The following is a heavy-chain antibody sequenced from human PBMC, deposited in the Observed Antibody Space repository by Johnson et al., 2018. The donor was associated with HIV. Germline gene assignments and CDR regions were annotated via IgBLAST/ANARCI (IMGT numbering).Heavy chain of an antibody. D-gene: IGHD5-18*01. CDR3: ARDRGGYSYGYDADAFDI. CDR2: ISYDGSNK. CDR1: GFTFSSYA. V-gene: IGHV3-30*14. Sequence: VQLVESGGGVVQPGRSLRLSCAASGFTFSSYAMHWVRQAPGKGLEWVAVISYDGSNKYYADSVKGRFTISRDNSKNTLYLQMNSLRAEDTAVYYCARDRGGYSYGYDADAFDIWGQGTMVTVSS. J-gene: IGHJ3*02.